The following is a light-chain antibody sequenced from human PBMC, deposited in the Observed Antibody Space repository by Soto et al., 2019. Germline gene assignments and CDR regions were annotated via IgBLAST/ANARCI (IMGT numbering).Light chain of an antibody. CDR1: QGITSY. V-gene: IGKV1-9*01. J-gene: IGKJ4*01. Sequence: DIQLTQSPSSLSASVGDRFTITCRASQGITSYLAWDQKRPGKAPGXXIYSASTLQRGVPSRFSGSGYGTDFSLTISNLQPEDFATYYCQQLYSHPLTFGGGTKVDIK. CDR3: QQLYSHPLT. CDR2: SAS.